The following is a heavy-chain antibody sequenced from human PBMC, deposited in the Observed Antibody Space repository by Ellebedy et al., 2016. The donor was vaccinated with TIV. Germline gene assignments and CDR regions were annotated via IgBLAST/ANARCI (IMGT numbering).Heavy chain of an antibody. V-gene: IGHV3-73*01. D-gene: IGHD6-25*01. CDR3: IAARRDFEY. J-gene: IGHJ4*02. CDR2: IRSKADKYAT. CDR1: GFTFSDFP. Sequence: GGSLRLSCAASGFTFSDFPIYWVRQASGKGLEWVGRIRSKADKYATIYAASVKGRFTISRDDSKNTAYLQMNSLKTEDTAVYYCIAARRDFEYWGQGTLVTVSS.